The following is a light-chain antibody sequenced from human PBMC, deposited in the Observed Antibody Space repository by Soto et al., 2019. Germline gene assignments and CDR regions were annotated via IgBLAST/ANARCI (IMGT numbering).Light chain of an antibody. CDR1: QSVRSSY. V-gene: IGKV3-20*01. J-gene: IGKJ2*01. Sequence: EIVLTQSPGTLSLSPGERATLSCRASQSVRSSYLDWYQQKPGQAPRLLIYGASSRATGIPDRFSGSGSGTDFTLTISRLEPEDVAVYYCQQYGSSPNTFGQGTKLEIK. CDR3: QQYGSSPNT. CDR2: GAS.